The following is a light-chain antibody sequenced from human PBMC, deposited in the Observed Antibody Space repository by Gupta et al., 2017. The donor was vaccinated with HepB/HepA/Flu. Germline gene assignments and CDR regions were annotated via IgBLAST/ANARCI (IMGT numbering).Light chain of an antibody. CDR1: QSVTNS. V-gene: IGKV3-11*01. Sequence: EIVLTQSPDTLSLSPGERATLSCRASQSVTNSLTWYQQKPGQAPRLLIHDTSNRATGVPDRFSGSGSGTDFALTISSLEPGDFAVYYGQQRYNFGQGTRLDI. CDR2: DTS. CDR3: QQRYN. J-gene: IGKJ5*01.